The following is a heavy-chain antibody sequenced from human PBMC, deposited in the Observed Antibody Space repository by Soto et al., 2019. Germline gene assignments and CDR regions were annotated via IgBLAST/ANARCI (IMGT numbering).Heavy chain of an antibody. J-gene: IGHJ4*02. D-gene: IGHD1-7*01. CDR1: GYTFSSYP. V-gene: IGHV1-3*01. Sequence: GASVKVSCKGSGYTFSSYPMHWVRQAPGQRLEWMGWINAGSDNTMYSEKFQGRVTITRDTSASTAYMELSSLRSEDTAVYYCASSDRALTITGTTGFDYWGQGTLVTVSS. CDR3: ASSDRALTITGTTGFDY. CDR2: INAGSDNT.